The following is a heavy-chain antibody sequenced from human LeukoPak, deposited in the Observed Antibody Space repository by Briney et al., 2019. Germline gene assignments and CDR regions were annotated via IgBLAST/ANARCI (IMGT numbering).Heavy chain of an antibody. Sequence: SGTLSLTCAVSGGSISSSNWWSWVRQPPGKGLEWIGEIYHSGSTNYNPSLKSRVTISVDKSKNQFSLKLSSMTAADTAVYYCAKVFFGSRQSSGWDYWGQGTLVTVSS. J-gene: IGHJ4*02. D-gene: IGHD6-19*01. V-gene: IGHV4-4*02. CDR1: GGSISSSNW. CDR2: IYHSGST. CDR3: AKVFFGSRQSSGWDY.